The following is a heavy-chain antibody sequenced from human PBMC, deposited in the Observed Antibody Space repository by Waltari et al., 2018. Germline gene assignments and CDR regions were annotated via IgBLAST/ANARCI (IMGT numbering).Heavy chain of an antibody. CDR1: GGSINSENYF. CDR2: IYSRGER. CDR3: ARGDDRRARYFFDQ. Sequence: QVQLQESGPGLVRASQTLSLTCSVSGGSINSENYFWGWVRQPANKGLEWIGRIYSRGERGYNSSLESRVTMSVDRTRNQFSLRLTAVTAADTALYFCARGDDRRARYFFDQWGQGILVTVSS. J-gene: IGHJ4*02. D-gene: IGHD3-9*01. V-gene: IGHV4-61*02.